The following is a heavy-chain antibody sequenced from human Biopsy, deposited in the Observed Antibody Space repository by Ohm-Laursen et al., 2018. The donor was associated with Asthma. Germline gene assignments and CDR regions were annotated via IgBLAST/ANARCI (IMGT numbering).Heavy chain of an antibody. CDR2: ISKDASTQ. D-gene: IGHD3-10*01. V-gene: IGHV3-30*07. J-gene: IGHJ4*02. Sequence: SLRLSCSAPGFSFSNFAIHWVRQAPGKGLEWVGVISKDASTQHYADSVKGRFTISRDNSKNTLYLQMNSLRAEDTALYYCGRERSYMVDYWGQGTLVIVSS. CDR1: GFSFSNFA. CDR3: GRERSYMVDY.